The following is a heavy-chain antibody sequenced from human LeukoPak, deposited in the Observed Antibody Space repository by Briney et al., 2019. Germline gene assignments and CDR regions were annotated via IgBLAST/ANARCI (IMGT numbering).Heavy chain of an antibody. D-gene: IGHD6-19*01. CDR3: GRGRSSGRYGIFDY. V-gene: IGHV3-7*01. J-gene: IGHJ4*02. Sequence: GGSLRLSCAASGLTFSSYAMSWVRQAPGKGLEWLASIHPGGSEKYYVDSVEGRFTVSRDNAKNSLYLQINSLRAEDTAVYYCGRGRSSGRYGIFDYWGQGALVTVSS. CDR2: IHPGGSEK. CDR1: GLTFSSYA.